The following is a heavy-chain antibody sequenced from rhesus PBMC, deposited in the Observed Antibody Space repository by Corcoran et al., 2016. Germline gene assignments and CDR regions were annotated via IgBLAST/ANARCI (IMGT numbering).Heavy chain of an antibody. CDR2: ISGSGGST. V-gene: IGHV4-173*01. J-gene: IGHJ3*01. CDR1: GGSISGYY. Sequence: QVQLQESGPGLVKPSETLSLTCAVSGGSISGYYWSWIRQPPGKGLEWSGRISGSGGSTDYNPSLKCRVPISTDTSKNQFSLKLSSLTAADTTVYYCAREIGVLVVVAIDFWGQGLRVTVSS. D-gene: IGHD2-21*01. CDR3: AREIGVLVVVAIDF.